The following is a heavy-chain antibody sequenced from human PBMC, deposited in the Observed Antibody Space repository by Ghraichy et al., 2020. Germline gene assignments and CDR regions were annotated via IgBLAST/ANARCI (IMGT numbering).Heavy chain of an antibody. Sequence: GGSLRLSCAASGFDLSNYWMHWVRQAPGKGLLWVSLIKSDGTDRTYADSVKGRFTISRDNAKNTLYLQMNSLRAEDTAVYYCAREYCRGGSCFFGTGGSHFDYRGQGLLVTVS. CDR2: IKSDGTDR. CDR1: GFDLSNYW. CDR3: AREYCRGGSCFFGTGGSHFDY. J-gene: IGHJ4*02. V-gene: IGHV3-74*01. D-gene: IGHD2-15*01.